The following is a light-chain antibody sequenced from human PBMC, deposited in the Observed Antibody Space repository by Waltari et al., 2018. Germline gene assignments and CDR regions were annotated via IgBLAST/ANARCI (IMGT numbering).Light chain of an antibody. CDR1: QSIHSW. CDR3: QQYDSFPYT. J-gene: IGKJ2*01. CDR2: KAS. Sequence: DIQMTQSPSTLSASIGHRVTFTCRASQSIHSWLAWYQQKPGKAPKLLIYKASNLDSGVPSRFSGSGSGTEFTVTISSLQPDDLATYYCQQYDSFPYTFGQGTKLEIK. V-gene: IGKV1-5*03.